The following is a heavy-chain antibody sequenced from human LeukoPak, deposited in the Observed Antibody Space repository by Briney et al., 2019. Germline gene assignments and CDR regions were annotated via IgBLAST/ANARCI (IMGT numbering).Heavy chain of an antibody. V-gene: IGHV4-38-2*02. CDR2: IYHSGST. CDR1: GYSISGGYY. J-gene: IGHJ4*02. D-gene: IGHD3-22*01. Sequence: SETLSLTCTVSGYSISGGYYWGWIRQPPGKGLEWIGSIYHSGSTYYNPSLKSRVTISVDTSKNQFSLKLSSVTAADTAVYYCAKDLGYYDSSGYYWDYFDHWGQGTLVTVSS. CDR3: AKDLGYYDSSGYYWDYFDH.